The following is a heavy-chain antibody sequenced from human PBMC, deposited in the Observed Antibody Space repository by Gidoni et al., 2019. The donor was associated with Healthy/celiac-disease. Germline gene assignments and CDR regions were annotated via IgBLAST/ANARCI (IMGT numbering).Heavy chain of an antibody. D-gene: IGHD3-22*01. CDR3: AKVYYSETILVVITTDDAFDI. V-gene: IGHV3-23*01. J-gene: IGHJ3*02. CDR2: ISGSGGST. CDR1: GFTFSSYA. Sequence: EVQLLESGGGLVQPGGSLRLSCAASGFTFSSYAMSWVRQAPGKGLEWVSAISGSGGSTYYADSVKGRFTISRDNSKNTLYLQMNSLRAEDTAVYYCAKVYYSETILVVITTDDAFDIWGQGTMVTVSS.